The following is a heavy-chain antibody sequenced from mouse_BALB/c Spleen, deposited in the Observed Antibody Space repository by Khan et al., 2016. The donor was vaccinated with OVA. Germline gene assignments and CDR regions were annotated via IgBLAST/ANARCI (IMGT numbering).Heavy chain of an antibody. Sequence: EVKLLESGPGLVKPSQSLSLTCTVTGYSITSNYAWNWIRQFPGNKLEWMGYISYSDSTSYNPSLKSRISITRDISQNQFFLQLNSVTTEDTATYYCARGNYYGYYFDYWGQGTTLTVSS. CDR2: ISYSDST. V-gene: IGHV3-2*02. D-gene: IGHD1-1*01. CDR1: GYSITSNYA. CDR3: ARGNYYGYYFDY. J-gene: IGHJ2*01.